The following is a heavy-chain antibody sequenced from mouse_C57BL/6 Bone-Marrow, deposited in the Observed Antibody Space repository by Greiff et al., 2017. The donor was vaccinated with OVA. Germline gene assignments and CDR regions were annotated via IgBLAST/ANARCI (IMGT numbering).Heavy chain of an antibody. D-gene: IGHD2-1*01. Sequence: DVKLVESGGGLVQSGRSLRLSCATSGFTFSDFYMEWVRQAPGKGLEWIAASRNKANDYTTEYSASVKGRFIVSRDTSQSILYLQMNALRAEDTAIYYCARDHNGITGYYAMDYWGQGTSVTVSS. CDR2: SRNKANDYTT. CDR3: ARDHNGITGYYAMDY. V-gene: IGHV7-1*01. J-gene: IGHJ4*01. CDR1: GFTFSDFY.